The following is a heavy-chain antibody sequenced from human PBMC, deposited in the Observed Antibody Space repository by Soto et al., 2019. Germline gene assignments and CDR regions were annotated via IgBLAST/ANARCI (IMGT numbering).Heavy chain of an antibody. CDR1: GGTFSSYY. CDR2: INPSGGST. D-gene: IGHD3-3*01. Sequence: ASVKVSCKASGGTFSSYYMHWVRQAPGQGLEWMGIINPSGGSTSYAQKFQGRVTMTRDTSTSTVYMELSSLRSEDTAVYYCARDSNVYYDFWSGYYFSYWGQGTLVTVSS. V-gene: IGHV1-46*03. CDR3: ARDSNVYYDFWSGYYFSY. J-gene: IGHJ4*02.